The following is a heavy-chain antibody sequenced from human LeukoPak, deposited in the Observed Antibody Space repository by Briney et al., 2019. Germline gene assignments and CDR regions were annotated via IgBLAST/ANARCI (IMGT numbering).Heavy chain of an antibody. CDR3: VIFIMGTTTTGY. D-gene: IGHD1-26*01. CDR1: GGSFSNYY. CDR2: IDHSGNT. J-gene: IGHJ4*02. V-gene: IGHV4-34*01. Sequence: SETLSLTCAVFGGSFSNYYLHRIRQPPGKGLEWIGEIDHSGNTKYNPSLKNRLTISVDTSKNQFSLNLSSVTATAVYYCVIFIMGTTTTGYWGQGTLVTVSS.